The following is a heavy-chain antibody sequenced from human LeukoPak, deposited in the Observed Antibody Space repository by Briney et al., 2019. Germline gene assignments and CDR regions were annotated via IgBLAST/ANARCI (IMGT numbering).Heavy chain of an antibody. CDR2: IYYSGST. V-gene: IGHV4-39*02. CDR1: GGSISSSSYY. J-gene: IGHJ3*02. Sequence: SETLSLTCTVSGGSISSSSYYWGWIRQPPGKGLEWIGSIYYSGSTYYNPSLKSRVTISVDTSKNQFSLKLSSVTAADTAVYYCARDGGYSSRGAFDIWGQGTMVTVSS. CDR3: ARDGGYSSRGAFDI. D-gene: IGHD6-13*01.